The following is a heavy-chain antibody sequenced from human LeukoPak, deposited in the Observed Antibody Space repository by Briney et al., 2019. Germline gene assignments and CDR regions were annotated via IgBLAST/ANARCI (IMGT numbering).Heavy chain of an antibody. V-gene: IGHV5-51*04. Sequence: GESLKISCKGSGYSFTTNWIGWVRQMPGKGLEWMGIIYPGDSETRFSPSFQGQVTISADKPISTAYLQWSSLKASDTAMYYCVRSRGYSYGYSYYFDYWGQGTLVTVSS. CDR3: VRSRGYSYGYSYYFDY. CDR2: IYPGDSET. CDR1: GYSFTTNW. J-gene: IGHJ4*02. D-gene: IGHD5-18*01.